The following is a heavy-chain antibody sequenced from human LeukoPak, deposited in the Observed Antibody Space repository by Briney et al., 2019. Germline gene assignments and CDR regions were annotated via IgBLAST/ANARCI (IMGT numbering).Heavy chain of an antibody. Sequence: PGGSLRLSCAASGFTFSTYAMSWVRQAPGKGLEWVSSISSSGDRTFYADSVKDRFTISRDNSENTLYLQMSRLRAEDTAVYYCAKDRPNYHESNGHYYRPNGDYWGREPWSPSPQ. J-gene: IGHJ4*02. V-gene: IGHV3-23*01. CDR1: GFTFSTYA. CDR3: AKDRPNYHESNGHYYRPNGDY. CDR2: ISSSGDRT. D-gene: IGHD3-22*01.